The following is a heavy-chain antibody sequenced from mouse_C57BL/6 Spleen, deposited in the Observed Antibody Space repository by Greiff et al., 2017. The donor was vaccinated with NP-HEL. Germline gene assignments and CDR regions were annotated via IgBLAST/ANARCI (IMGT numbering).Heavy chain of an antibody. CDR1: GYTFTSYW. CDR3: AREGAYDYDPYFDV. J-gene: IGHJ1*03. Sequence: QVQLQQPGAELVKPGASVTLSCKASGYTFTSYWMHWVKQRPGQGLEWIGMIHPNSGSTNYNAKFKSQATLTADKSSSTAYMQLSTLTSEDSAVYYCAREGAYDYDPYFDVWGKGTTVTVSS. V-gene: IGHV1-64*01. D-gene: IGHD2-4*01. CDR2: IHPNSGST.